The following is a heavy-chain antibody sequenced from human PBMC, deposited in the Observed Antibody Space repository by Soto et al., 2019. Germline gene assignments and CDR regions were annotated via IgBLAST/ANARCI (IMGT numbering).Heavy chain of an antibody. CDR1: GFSLSTSGVG. Sequence: SGPTLVNPTQTLTLTCTFSGFSLSTSGVGVGWIRRPPGKALEWLALIYWDDDKRYSPSLKSRLTITKDTSKNQVVLTMTNMDPVDTATYYCAHRREKYSSGWKFDYWGQGTLVTVSS. D-gene: IGHD6-19*01. V-gene: IGHV2-5*02. CDR2: IYWDDDK. J-gene: IGHJ4*02. CDR3: AHRREKYSSGWKFDY.